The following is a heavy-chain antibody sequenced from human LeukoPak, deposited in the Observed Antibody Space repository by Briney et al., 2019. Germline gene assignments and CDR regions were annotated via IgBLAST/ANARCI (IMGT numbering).Heavy chain of an antibody. CDR2: INPSGGST. Sequence: ASVKVSCKASGYTFTSYYMHWVRQAPGQGLEWMGIINPSGGSTRYAQKFQGRVTMTRDTSTSTVYMEVSSLRSEDTAVYYCARAYYDILTGYPTPLCYWGQGTLVTVSS. CDR1: GYTFTSYY. J-gene: IGHJ4*02. V-gene: IGHV1-46*03. CDR3: ARAYYDILTGYPTPLCY. D-gene: IGHD3-9*01.